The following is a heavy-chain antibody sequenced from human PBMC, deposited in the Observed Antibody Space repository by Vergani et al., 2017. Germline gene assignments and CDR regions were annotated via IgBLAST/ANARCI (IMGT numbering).Heavy chain of an antibody. Sequence: QVQLVQSGAEVKKPGSSVKVSCKASGGTFSSYAISWVRQAPGQGLEWMGGIITIFGTAKYAQKFQGRVTITADESTSTAYMELSSLRSEDTAVYYCASSTIFGVVMNPQRFDYWGQGTLVTVSS. CDR1: GGTFSSYA. J-gene: IGHJ4*02. D-gene: IGHD3-3*01. CDR3: ASSTIFGVVMNPQRFDY. CDR2: IITIFGTA. V-gene: IGHV1-69*01.